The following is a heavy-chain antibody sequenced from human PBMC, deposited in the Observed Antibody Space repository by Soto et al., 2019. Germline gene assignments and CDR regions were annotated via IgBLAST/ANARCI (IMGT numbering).Heavy chain of an antibody. J-gene: IGHJ4*02. D-gene: IGHD3-16*01. CDR1: GFTFSSYA. Sequence: LRLSCAASGFTFSSYAMSWVHQAPGKGLEWVSAISGSGGSTYYADSVKGRFTISRDNSKNTLYLQMNSLRAEDTAVYYCAKGLRPRTAYFDYWGQGTLVTVSS. CDR3: AKGLRPRTAYFDY. V-gene: IGHV3-23*01. CDR2: ISGSGGST.